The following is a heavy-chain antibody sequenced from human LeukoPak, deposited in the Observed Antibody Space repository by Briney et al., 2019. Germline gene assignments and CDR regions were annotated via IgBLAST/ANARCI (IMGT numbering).Heavy chain of an antibody. CDR3: ARDSGNYIDY. Sequence: GESLKISCTASGFTFSHFSMNWGRLAPGKGLWWVSFISGSSKTIYYGDSVKGRFTISRDNAKNSLYLQMNGLRDEDAALYFCARDSGNYIDYWGQGTQVVVSS. CDR1: GFTFSHFS. V-gene: IGHV3-48*02. CDR2: ISGSSKTI. J-gene: IGHJ4*01. D-gene: IGHD2/OR15-2a*01.